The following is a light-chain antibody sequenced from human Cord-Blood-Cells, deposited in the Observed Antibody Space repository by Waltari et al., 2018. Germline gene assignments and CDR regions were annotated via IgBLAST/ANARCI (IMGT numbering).Light chain of an antibody. CDR1: SGSIASTY. Sequence: FMLAQPHSVSESPGKTVTISCTRSSGSIASTYVQCYQQRPGSSPTTVIYEDNQRPSGVPERFSGSIDSSSNSASLTISGLKTEDEADYYCQSYDSSNVVFGGGTKLTVL. CDR3: QSYDSSNVV. J-gene: IGLJ2*01. V-gene: IGLV6-57*01. CDR2: EDN.